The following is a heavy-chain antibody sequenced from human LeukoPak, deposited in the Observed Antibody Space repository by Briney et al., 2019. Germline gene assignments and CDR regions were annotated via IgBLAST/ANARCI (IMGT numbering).Heavy chain of an antibody. CDR3: ARGYFDSRDSSNAFDV. CDR2: ISRSGNT. J-gene: IGHJ3*01. CDR1: GVSISSSY. Sequence: SETLSLTCNVAGVSISSSYWSWIRQPLGKGLEWIGYISRSGNTNFNPSLKSRFSFSRDTSKNQISLKLNTVTAADTALYYCARGYFDSRDSSNAFDVWGQGTMVTVSS. V-gene: IGHV4-59*08. D-gene: IGHD3-9*01.